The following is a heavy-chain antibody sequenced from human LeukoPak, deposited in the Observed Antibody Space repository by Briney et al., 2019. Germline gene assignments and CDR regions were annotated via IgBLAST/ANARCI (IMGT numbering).Heavy chain of an antibody. CDR1: GGSISSGNW. CDR3: ARPHPVARHSLAY. D-gene: IGHD5-12*01. CDR2: IFHSGAT. Sequence: SGTLSLTGAVSGGSISSGNWGSWVRQSPAKGLEWIGDIFHSGATTYNPSLKSRITISVDKSKNQLSLRMNSVPAAATAVYFCARPHPVARHSLAYWGQGTPVTASS. J-gene: IGHJ4*02. V-gene: IGHV4-4*02.